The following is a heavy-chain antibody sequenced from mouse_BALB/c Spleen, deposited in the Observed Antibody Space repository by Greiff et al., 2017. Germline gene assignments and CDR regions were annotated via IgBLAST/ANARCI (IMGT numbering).Heavy chain of an antibody. V-gene: IGHV2-9-2*01. D-gene: IGHD2-1*01. CDR2: IWTGGGT. Sequence: VKLVESGPGLVAPSQSLSITCTVSGFSLTSYDISWIRQPPGKGLEWLGVIWTGGGTNYNSAFMSRLSISKDNSKSQVFLKMNSLQTDDTAIYYCVRGNGNYYYYAMDYWGQGTSVTVSS. J-gene: IGHJ4*01. CDR3: VRGNGNYYYYAMDY. CDR1: GFSLTSYD.